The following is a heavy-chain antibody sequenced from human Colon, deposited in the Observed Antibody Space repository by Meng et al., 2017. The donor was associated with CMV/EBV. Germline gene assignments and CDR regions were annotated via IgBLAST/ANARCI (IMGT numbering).Heavy chain of an antibody. CDR2: ISATGNTI. CDR1: GFTFGSSE. Sequence: GSLRLSCAASGFTFGSSEMSWVRQAPGRGLEWIAFISATGNTIYYADSVRGRFTISRDNAKNSLSLQMNSLTAEDTATYYCVRERPSTLVLPGPFDFWGQGTMVTVSS. J-gene: IGHJ3*01. D-gene: IGHD5/OR15-5a*01. V-gene: IGHV3-48*03. CDR3: VRERPSTLVLPGPFDF.